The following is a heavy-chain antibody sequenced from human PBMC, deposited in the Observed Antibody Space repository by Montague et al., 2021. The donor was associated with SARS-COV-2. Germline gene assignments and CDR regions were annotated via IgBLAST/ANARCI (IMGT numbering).Heavy chain of an antibody. Sequence: SETLSLTCTVSGGSISSSSYYWGWIRQPPGKGPEWIGSIYYSGTTFYNPSLRSRVTMSVDTSKNQFSLRLNSVTAADTAVFYCAREDAGDWYFGLWGRGTLVTVSS. J-gene: IGHJ2*01. CDR2: IYYSGTT. D-gene: IGHD1-1*01. V-gene: IGHV4-39*02. CDR1: GGSISSSSYY. CDR3: AREDAGDWYFGL.